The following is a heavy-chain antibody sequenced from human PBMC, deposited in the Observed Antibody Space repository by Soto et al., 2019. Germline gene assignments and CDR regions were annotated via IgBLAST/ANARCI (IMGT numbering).Heavy chain of an antibody. V-gene: IGHV1-3*01. Sequence: ASVKVSSKASGYTFTSYAMHWARQAPGQRLEWMGWINAGNGNTKYSQKFQGRVTITRDTSASTAYMELSSLRSEDTAVYYCARDNYDFWSGTNWFDPWGQGTLVTV. CDR3: ARDNYDFWSGTNWFDP. CDR1: GYTFTSYA. CDR2: INAGNGNT. J-gene: IGHJ5*02. D-gene: IGHD3-3*01.